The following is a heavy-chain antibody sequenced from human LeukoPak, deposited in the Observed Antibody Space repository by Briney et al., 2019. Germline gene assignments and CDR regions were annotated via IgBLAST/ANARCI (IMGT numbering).Heavy chain of an antibody. J-gene: IGHJ4*02. CDR3: ATLEVGAKSPRLDY. V-gene: IGHV1-69*13. CDR1: GGTFSSYA. CDR2: IIPIFGTA. D-gene: IGHD1-26*01. Sequence: SVKVSCKASGGTFSSYAISWVRQAPGQGLEWMGGIIPIFGTANYAQKFQGRVTITADESTSTAYMELSSLRSEDTAVYYCATLEVGAKSPRLDYWGQGTLVTVPS.